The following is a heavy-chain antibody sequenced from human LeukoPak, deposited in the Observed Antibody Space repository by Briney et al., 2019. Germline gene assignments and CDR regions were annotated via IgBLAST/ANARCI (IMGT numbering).Heavy chain of an antibody. Sequence: TGGSLRLSCAASGFTFSSYAMSWVRQAPGKGLEWVSAISGSGGSTYYADSVKGRFTISRDNSKNTLYLQMNSLRAEDTAVYYCAKEEDSSSWYAHFDYWGQGTLVTVSS. J-gene: IGHJ4*02. CDR3: AKEEDSSSWYAHFDY. V-gene: IGHV3-23*01. CDR2: ISGSGGST. D-gene: IGHD6-13*01. CDR1: GFTFSSYA.